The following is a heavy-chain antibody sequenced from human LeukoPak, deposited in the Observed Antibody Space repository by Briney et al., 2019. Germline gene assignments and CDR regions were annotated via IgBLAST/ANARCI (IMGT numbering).Heavy chain of an antibody. J-gene: IGHJ4*02. Sequence: ASVKVSCKASGYTFTSYGISWVRQAPGQGLEWMGWISAYNGNTNYAQKLQGRVTMTTDTSTSTAYMELRSLRSDDMAVYYCARDVGYCSSTSCYESPYYFDYWGQGTLVTVSS. CDR1: GYTFTSYG. D-gene: IGHD2-2*01. CDR3: ARDVGYCSSTSCYESPYYFDY. CDR2: ISAYNGNT. V-gene: IGHV1-18*03.